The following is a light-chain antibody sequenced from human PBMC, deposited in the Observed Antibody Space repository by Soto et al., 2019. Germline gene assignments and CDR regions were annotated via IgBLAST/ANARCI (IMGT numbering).Light chain of an antibody. CDR1: QGINSA. V-gene: IGKV1-13*02. J-gene: IGKJ3*01. CDR3: QQFNSYPRT. Sequence: AIEWTQSRSSLSASVVDIVTITCRASQGINSALAWYQQKPGKAPKLLIYDASSLESGVPSRFSGSGSGTYFTLTISSLQPEDFATYYCQQFNSYPRTFGPGTKVDIK. CDR2: DAS.